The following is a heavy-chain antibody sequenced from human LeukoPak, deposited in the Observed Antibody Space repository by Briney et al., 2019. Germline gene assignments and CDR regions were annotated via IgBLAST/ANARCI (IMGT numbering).Heavy chain of an antibody. CDR3: ARDPPYSDSSGYYYDY. D-gene: IGHD3-22*01. CDR1: GFTFSTYS. Sequence: PGGSLRLSCAASGFTFSTYSMNWVRQAPGKGLEWVSSISGSSIYIYYADSVKGRFTISRDNAENSLYLQMNSLRAEDTAVYYCARDPPYSDSSGYYYDYWGQGTLVTVSS. CDR2: ISGSSIYI. V-gene: IGHV3-21*01. J-gene: IGHJ4*02.